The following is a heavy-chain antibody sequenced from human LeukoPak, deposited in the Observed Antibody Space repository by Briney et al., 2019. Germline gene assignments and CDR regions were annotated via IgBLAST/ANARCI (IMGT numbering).Heavy chain of an antibody. D-gene: IGHD1-1*01. V-gene: IGHV4-38-2*02. CDR1: GFSISSGYY. Sequence: PSEDLSLTCVVSGFSISSGYYWGWIRQPPGRGLEWIVNSHPSGTTFYNSSLKCRVAMSIDTSKNQFSLKLVSVTAADTAVYYCAREAERRIVNWGQGTLVTVSS. CDR3: AREAERRIVN. CDR2: SHPSGTT. J-gene: IGHJ4*02.